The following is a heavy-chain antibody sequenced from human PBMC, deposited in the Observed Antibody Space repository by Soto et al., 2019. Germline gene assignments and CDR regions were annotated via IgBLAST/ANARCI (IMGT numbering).Heavy chain of an antibody. Sequence: GGSLRLYCVASVFNLNTYGIYWVRQAPGKGLQWVAQILYDGSKKHYADSVRGRFTITRDNSKNTVYLQMDSLRVDDTAMYYCVRDLALMADYWGQGTLVTVSS. CDR1: VFNLNTYG. J-gene: IGHJ4*02. CDR2: ILYDGSKK. V-gene: IGHV3-30*03. D-gene: IGHD3-16*01. CDR3: VRDLALMADY.